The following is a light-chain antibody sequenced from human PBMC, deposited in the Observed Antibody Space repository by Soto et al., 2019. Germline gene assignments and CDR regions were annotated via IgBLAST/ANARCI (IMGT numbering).Light chain of an antibody. V-gene: IGKV1-27*01. CDR2: PPS. CDR1: QGLSNY. CDR3: QKYDSAPWT. J-gene: IGKJ1*01. Sequence: DIQMTQSPSSLSASLRDGVTITCRASQGLSNYLAWYKQKPGKVPKLLIYPPSTWQSGVPSRFSGSGSGTDFTLTISSLQPEDVATYYCQKYDSAPWTCGQGTKVEIK.